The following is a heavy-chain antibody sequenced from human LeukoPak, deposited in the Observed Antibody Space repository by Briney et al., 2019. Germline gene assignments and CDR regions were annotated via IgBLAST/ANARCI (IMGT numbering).Heavy chain of an antibody. CDR1: GFTFSSYG. CDR3: AKLCGGYYDSSGYYPRRLDY. D-gene: IGHD3-22*01. J-gene: IGHJ4*02. V-gene: IGHV3-30*18. CDR2: ISYDGSNK. Sequence: GGSLRLSCAASGFTFSSYGMHWVRQAPGKGLEWVAVISYDGSNKYYADSVKGRFTISSDNSKNTLYLQMNSLRAEDTAVYYCAKLCGGYYDSSGYYPRRLDYWGQGTLVTVSS.